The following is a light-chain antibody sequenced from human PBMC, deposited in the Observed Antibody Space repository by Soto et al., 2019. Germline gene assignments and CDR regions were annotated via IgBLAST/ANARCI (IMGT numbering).Light chain of an antibody. CDR2: GAS. CDR1: QSVSSN. CDR3: QHYNNWTPWT. V-gene: IGKV3-15*01. J-gene: IGKJ1*01. Sequence: EIVMTQSPATLSVSPGERATLSCRASQSVSSNLACYQQKPGQAPRLLIYGASTRATGIPARFSGSGSGTEFTLTISSLQSEDFAVYYCQHYNNWTPWTFGQGTKVEIK.